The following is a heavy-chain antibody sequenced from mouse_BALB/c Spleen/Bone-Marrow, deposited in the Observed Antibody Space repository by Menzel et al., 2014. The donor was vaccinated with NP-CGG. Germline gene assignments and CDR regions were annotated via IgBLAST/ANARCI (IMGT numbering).Heavy chain of an antibody. V-gene: IGHV7-3*02. CDR2: IRNKANGYTT. CDR1: GFTFTDYY. J-gene: IGHJ2*01. CDR3: ARDKGRVFFDY. Sequence: DVMLVESRGALVQPGGSLRLSCATSGFTFTDYYVNWVRQPPGKALEWLGFIRNKANGYTTEYSASVKGRFTISRDNSQSILYLQMNTLRAEDSATYYCARDKGRVFFDYWGQGTTLTVSS.